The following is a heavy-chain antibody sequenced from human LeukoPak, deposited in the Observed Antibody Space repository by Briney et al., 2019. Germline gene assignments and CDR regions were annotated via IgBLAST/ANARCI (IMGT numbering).Heavy chain of an antibody. CDR3: ARGFDRETYYFDY. D-gene: IGHD3-9*01. CDR1: GGSISSGGYS. Sequence: SQTLSLTCAVSGGSISSGGYSWSWIRQPPGKGLEWIGYIYYSGSTNYNPSLKSRVTISVDTSKNQFSLQLSSVTAADTAVYYCARGFDRETYYFDYWGQGTLVTVSS. V-gene: IGHV4-61*08. J-gene: IGHJ4*02. CDR2: IYYSGST.